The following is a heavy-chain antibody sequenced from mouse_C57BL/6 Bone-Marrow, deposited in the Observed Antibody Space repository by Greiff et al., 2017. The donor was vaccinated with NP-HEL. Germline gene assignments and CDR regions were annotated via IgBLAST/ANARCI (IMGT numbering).Heavy chain of an antibody. CDR1: GYTFTSYG. D-gene: IGHD2-4*01. V-gene: IGHV1-81*01. J-gene: IGHJ2*01. CDR2: IYPRSGNT. CDR3: ARSRLLRQYYFDY. Sequence: VQLQESGAELARPGASVKLSCKASGYTFTSYGISWVKQRTGQGLEWIGEIYPRSGNTYYNEKFKGKATLTAAKSSSTAYMELRSLTSEDSAVYFCARSRLLRQYYFDYWGQGTTLTVSS.